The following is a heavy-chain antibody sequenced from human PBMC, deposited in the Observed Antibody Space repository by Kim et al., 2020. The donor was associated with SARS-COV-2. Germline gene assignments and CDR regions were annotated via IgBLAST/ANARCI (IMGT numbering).Heavy chain of an antibody. J-gene: IGHJ6*02. V-gene: IGHV3-30*18. CDR2: ISFEGSKK. D-gene: IGHD3-16*01. Sequence: GGSLRLSCEASGFSFNKFGMHWVRQAPGKGLERVALISFEGSKKYYADSLMGRFTITRDSSKNTLYLQMNSLRAEDTAVYYCAKDRSFFMITIGGESGGLHVWGQGTTVTVS. CDR3: AKDRSFFMITIGGESGGLHV. CDR1: GFSFNKFG.